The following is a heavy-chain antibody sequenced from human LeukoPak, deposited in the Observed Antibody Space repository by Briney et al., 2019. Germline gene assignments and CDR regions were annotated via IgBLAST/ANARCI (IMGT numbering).Heavy chain of an antibody. D-gene: IGHD2/OR15-2a*01. J-gene: IGHJ4*02. CDR1: GFTFYTYS. V-gene: IGHV3-48*01. CDR3: AGDNMGFDY. Sequence: GGSLRLSCAASGFTFYTYSMNWVRQAPGKGLEGVSYITSSSSSIYYADSVKGRFTISRDNAKNALYLQMNSLRAEDTAVYYCAGDNMGFDYWGQGTLVTVYS. CDR2: ITSSSSSI.